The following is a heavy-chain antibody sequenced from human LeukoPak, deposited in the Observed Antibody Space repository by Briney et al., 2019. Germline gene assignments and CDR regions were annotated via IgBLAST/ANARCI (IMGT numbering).Heavy chain of an antibody. D-gene: IGHD2-15*01. V-gene: IGHV3-30-3*01. J-gene: IGHJ6*02. Sequence: GGSLRLSCAASGFTFSSYAMHWVRQAPGKGLEWVAVISYDGSNKYYADSVKGRFTISSDNSKNTLYLQMNSLRAEDTAVYYCARDRTLLHYYYYYYGMDVWGQGTTVTVSS. CDR2: ISYDGSNK. CDR1: GFTFSSYA. CDR3: ARDRTLLHYYYYYYGMDV.